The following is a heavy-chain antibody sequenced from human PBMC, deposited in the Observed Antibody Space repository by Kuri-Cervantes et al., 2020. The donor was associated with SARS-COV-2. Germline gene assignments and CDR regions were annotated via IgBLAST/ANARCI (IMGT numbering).Heavy chain of an antibody. Sequence: ASVKVSCKASGYTFTGYYMHWVRQAPGQGLEWTGWINGYNTDTVQPQSFQGRVTMTTDTSTSTAYMELRNLTSDDTAVYYCARSLRTATYFDYWGQGTLVTVSS. D-gene: IGHD1-26*01. CDR2: INGYNTDT. CDR3: ARSLRTATYFDY. J-gene: IGHJ4*02. CDR1: GYTFTGYY. V-gene: IGHV1/OR15-2*02.